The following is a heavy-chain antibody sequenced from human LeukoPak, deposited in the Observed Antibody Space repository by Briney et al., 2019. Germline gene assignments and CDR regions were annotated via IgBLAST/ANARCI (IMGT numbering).Heavy chain of an antibody. Sequence: PGRSLRLSCAASGFTVSSNYMSWVRQAPGKGLEWVSVIYSGGSTYYADSVKGRFTISRVNSKNTLYLQMNSLRAEDTAVYYCARGGDTIAAAAYYFDYWGQGTLVTVSS. J-gene: IGHJ4*02. CDR1: GFTVSSNY. CDR2: IYSGGST. V-gene: IGHV3-53*01. CDR3: ARGGDTIAAAAYYFDY. D-gene: IGHD6-13*01.